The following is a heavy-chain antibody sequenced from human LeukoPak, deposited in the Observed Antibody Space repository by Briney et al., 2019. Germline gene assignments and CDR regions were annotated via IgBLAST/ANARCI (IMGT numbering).Heavy chain of an antibody. CDR3: ARPNHRYCSSTSCYISAFDY. Sequence: SETLSLTCAVYGGSFSGYYWSWIRQPPGKGLEWIGEINHSGSTNYNPSLKSRVTISVDTSKNQISLKLSSVTAADTAVHYCARPNHRYCSSTSCYISAFDYWGQGTLVTVSS. V-gene: IGHV4-34*01. J-gene: IGHJ4*02. D-gene: IGHD2-2*02. CDR1: GGSFSGYY. CDR2: INHSGST.